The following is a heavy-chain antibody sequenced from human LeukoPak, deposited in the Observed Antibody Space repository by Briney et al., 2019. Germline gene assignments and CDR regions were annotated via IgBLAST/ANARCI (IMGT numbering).Heavy chain of an antibody. CDR2: INPNSGGT. CDR3: ARDMSRGQYSSSWYYYYYMDV. V-gene: IGHV1-2*02. CDR1: GYTFTGYY. D-gene: IGHD6-13*01. J-gene: IGHJ6*03. Sequence: ASVKVSCKASGYTFTGYYMHWVRQAPGQGLEWMGWINPNSGGTNYAQKFQGRVTMTRDTSISTAYMELSRLRSDDTAVYYCARDMSRGQYSSSWYYYYYMDVWGKGTTVTISS.